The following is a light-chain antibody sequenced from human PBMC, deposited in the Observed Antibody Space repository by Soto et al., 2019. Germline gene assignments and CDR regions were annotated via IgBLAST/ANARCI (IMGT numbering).Light chain of an antibody. CDR3: QQTYATPFT. V-gene: IGKV1-39*01. J-gene: IGKJ3*01. CDR2: TAT. CDR1: HNIATY. Sequence: DIQVNQSPSSLSASVGDRVTITCRTSHNIATYLYWYQHRQGKAPNLLIYTATSLQSGLPSRFSGSGTGTDFTLTISALQPEHFTSYICQQTYATPFTFGRGTTV.